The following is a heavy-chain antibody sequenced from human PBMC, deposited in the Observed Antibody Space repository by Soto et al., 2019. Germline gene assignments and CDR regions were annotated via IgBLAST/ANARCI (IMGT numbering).Heavy chain of an antibody. CDR1: GYTFTSYD. D-gene: IGHD6-6*01. CDR3: ASSPRLVAARPGYYYYYYRDV. V-gene: IGHV1-8*01. J-gene: IGHJ6*03. CDR2: MNPNSGNT. Sequence: QVQLVQSGAEVKKPGASVKVSCKASGYTFTSYDINWVRQATGQGLEWMGWMNPNSGNTGYAQKFQGRVTMTRNTSISTAYMELSSLRSEDTAVYYCASSPRLVAARPGYYYYYYRDVWGKGTTVTVSS.